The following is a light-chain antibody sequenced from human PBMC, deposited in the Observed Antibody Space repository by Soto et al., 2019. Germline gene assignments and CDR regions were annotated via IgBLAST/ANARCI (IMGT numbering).Light chain of an antibody. CDR1: QSVNVN. J-gene: IGKJ2*01. CDR2: GAS. V-gene: IGKV3-15*01. Sequence: EVVLTQSPATLSLSPGDRATLSCRASQSVNVNLAWHQQKPGQAPRLLIYGASTRAAGVPARFTGSGSGTEFTLTISSVQSYDFAVYYCQQDNHWPSYTFGQGTKLEIK. CDR3: QQDNHWPSYT.